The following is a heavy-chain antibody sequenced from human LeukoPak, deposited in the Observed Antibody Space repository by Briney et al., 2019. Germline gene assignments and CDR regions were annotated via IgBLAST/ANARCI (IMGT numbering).Heavy chain of an antibody. V-gene: IGHV3-48*01. J-gene: IGHJ4*02. CDR2: IGGRGDGI. CDR3: AREIPGRIAADC. CDR1: GFTFSDYS. Sequence: PGGSLRLSCAASGFTFSDYSMNWVRQAPGKGLEWISYIGGRGDGISYADSVKGRFTISRDNAKNSLFLQMNRLRGEDTAIYLCAREIPGRIAADCWGQGTLVTVSS. D-gene: IGHD2-15*01.